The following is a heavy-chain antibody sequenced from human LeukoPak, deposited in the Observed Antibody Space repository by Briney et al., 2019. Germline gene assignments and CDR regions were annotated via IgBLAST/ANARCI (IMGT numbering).Heavy chain of an antibody. CDR2: ISSSGSTF. Sequence: PGGSLRLSCAASGFSFSDYYMSWIRQAPGKGLEWVSYISSSGSTFYYGASVKGRFTISRDNARNSLSLQMNSLRAEDTAVYFCARAGRGFNFGYLNSWGQGTLVTVSS. CDR1: GFSFSDYY. V-gene: IGHV3-11*01. J-gene: IGHJ4*02. CDR3: ARAGRGFNFGYLNS. D-gene: IGHD5-18*01.